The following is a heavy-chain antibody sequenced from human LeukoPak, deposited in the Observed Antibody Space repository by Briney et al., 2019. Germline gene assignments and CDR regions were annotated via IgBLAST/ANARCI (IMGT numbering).Heavy chain of an antibody. CDR2: INQGGSDK. D-gene: IGHD1-14*01. CDR1: GFTFSGNY. CDR3: TRDRSRAEDD. V-gene: IGHV3-7*01. J-gene: IGHJ4*02. Sequence: GGSLRLSCAASGFTFSGNYMSWSRHAPRKGLEWVGNINQGGSDKSYVDSVKGRFTISREKANNLLYLQINSLRGEDTAVYYCTRDRSRAEDDWGQGTLVTVSS.